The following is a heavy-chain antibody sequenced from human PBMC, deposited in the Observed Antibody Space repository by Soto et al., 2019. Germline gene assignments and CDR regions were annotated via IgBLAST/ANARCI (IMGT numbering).Heavy chain of an antibody. J-gene: IGHJ4*02. CDR1: GGSIRSGGYY. D-gene: IGHD3-22*01. CDR3: ARVLGYYYDSSGPSASDY. Sequence: SETLSLTCTVSGGSIRSGGYYWSWIRQHPGKGLEWIGYIYYSGSTYYNPSLKSRVIISVDTSKNQFSLRLSSVTAADTAVYYCARVLGYYYDSSGPSASDYWGQGTLVTVSS. V-gene: IGHV4-31*03. CDR2: IYYSGST.